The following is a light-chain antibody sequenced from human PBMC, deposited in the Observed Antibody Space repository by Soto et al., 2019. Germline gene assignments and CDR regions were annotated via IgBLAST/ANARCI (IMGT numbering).Light chain of an antibody. CDR1: QSIRNW. V-gene: IGKV1-5*03. J-gene: IGKJ1*01. CDR2: TAS. Sequence: DFKMTQSPSTLYASVGDRVTITGRASQSIRNWLAWYQQKPGKAPKLLIYTASNLESGVPSRFRGSGSGTEFTLTITSLQPDDFATYYCQQYNSQSTFGQGTKVDIK. CDR3: QQYNSQST.